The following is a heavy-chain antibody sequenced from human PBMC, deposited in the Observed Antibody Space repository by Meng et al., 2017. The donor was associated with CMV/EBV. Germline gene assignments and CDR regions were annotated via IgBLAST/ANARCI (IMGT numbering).Heavy chain of an antibody. D-gene: IGHD2-8*02. CDR1: GFTFSSYA. Sequence: GGSLRLSCAASGFTFSSYAMSWVRQAPGKGLEWVSDISGSGGSTYYAAPVKGRFTITRDYSKNTPYLQMNSLRAEDTAVYYCAKELGRGSGGFSWFDPWGQGTLVTVSS. CDR2: ISGSGGST. V-gene: IGHV3-23*01. CDR3: AKELGRGSGGFSWFDP. J-gene: IGHJ5*02.